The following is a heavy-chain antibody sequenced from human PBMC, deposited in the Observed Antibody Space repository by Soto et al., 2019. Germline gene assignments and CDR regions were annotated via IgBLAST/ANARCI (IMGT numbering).Heavy chain of an antibody. CDR2: IYHSGST. CDR3: ARVPDR. J-gene: IGHJ5*02. D-gene: IGHD2-2*01. CDR1: GGSISSGGYS. V-gene: IGHV4-30-2*01. Sequence: SSDTLSLTCAVSGGSISSGGYSWSWIRQPPGKGLEWIGYIYHSGSTYYNPSLKSRVTISVDRSKNQFSLKLSSVTAADKAVYYCARVPDRWGQGTLVTV.